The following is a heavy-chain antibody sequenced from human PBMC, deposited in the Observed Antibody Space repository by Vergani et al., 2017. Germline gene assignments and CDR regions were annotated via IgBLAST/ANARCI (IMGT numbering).Heavy chain of an antibody. CDR1: CGSINNYY. CDR3: ARGYYRYHDGTGYWEFDY. J-gene: IGHJ4*02. CDR2: IFYTGLT. D-gene: IGHD3-22*01. V-gene: IGHV4-59*01. Sequence: QVHLLESGPGLVKPSETLSLTCNVSCGSINNYYWNWIRQPPGKTLEWIGYIFYTGLTKYNPSFKSRVTTSVDTSKNQFSLKLSSVTAADTAVYYCARGYYRYHDGTGYWEFDYWGQGTLVTVSS.